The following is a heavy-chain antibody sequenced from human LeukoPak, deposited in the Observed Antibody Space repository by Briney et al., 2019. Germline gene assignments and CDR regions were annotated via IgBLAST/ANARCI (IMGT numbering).Heavy chain of an antibody. V-gene: IGHV3-15*01. CDR3: TSSSAEEWLFDY. CDR2: IKSKTDGGTT. D-gene: IGHD6-19*01. Sequence: GGSLRLSRAASGFTFSNAWMSWVRQAPGKGLEWVGRIKSKTDGGTTDYAAPVKGRFTISRDDSKNTLYLQMDSLKTEDTAVYFCTSSSAEEWLFDYWGQGTLVTVSS. J-gene: IGHJ4*02. CDR1: GFTFSNAW.